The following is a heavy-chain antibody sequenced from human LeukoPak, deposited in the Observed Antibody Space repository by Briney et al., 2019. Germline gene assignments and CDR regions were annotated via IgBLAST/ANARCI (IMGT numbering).Heavy chain of an antibody. Sequence: SETLSLTCTVSGGSISSGSYYWSWIRQPAGKGLEWIGRIYTSGSTNYNPSLKSRVTISVDTSKNQFSLKLSSVTAADTAVYYCARIFAGGIPRLLWFGVQEYYFDYWGQGTLVTVSS. CDR2: IYTSGST. V-gene: IGHV4-61*02. CDR1: GGSISSGSYY. J-gene: IGHJ4*02. D-gene: IGHD3-10*01. CDR3: ARIFAGGIPRLLWFGVQEYYFDY.